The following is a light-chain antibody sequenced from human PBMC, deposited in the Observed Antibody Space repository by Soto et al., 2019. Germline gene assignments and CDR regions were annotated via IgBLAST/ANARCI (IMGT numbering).Light chain of an antibody. Sequence: EIVLTQSPGTLSLSPGERATLSCRASRSVSSSYLAWYQQKPGQAPRLLIYGASTRATGVPDRFSGSGSGTYFTLTISRLEPEDSAMYYCQQYGSSFPWTFGQGTKVEIK. CDR3: QQYGSSFPWT. CDR2: GAS. V-gene: IGKV3-20*01. J-gene: IGKJ1*01. CDR1: RSVSSSY.